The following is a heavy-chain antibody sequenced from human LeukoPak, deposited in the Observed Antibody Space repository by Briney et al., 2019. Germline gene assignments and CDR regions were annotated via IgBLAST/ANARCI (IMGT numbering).Heavy chain of an antibody. CDR2: SHYSGSP. J-gene: IGHJ4*02. D-gene: IGHD6-19*01. CDR3: ARGAGWYGD. V-gene: IGHV4-59*01. CDR1: GGSISSDH. Sequence: PSETLSLTCTVSGGSISSDHWRWLRQPPGKGLECIGYSHYSGSPNYNPSLKSRATISVDTSKKYFSLKLTSVTVADTAVYYCARGAGWYGDWGQGTLVTVST.